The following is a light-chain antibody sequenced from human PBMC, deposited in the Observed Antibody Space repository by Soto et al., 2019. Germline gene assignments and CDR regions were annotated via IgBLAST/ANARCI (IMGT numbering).Light chain of an antibody. CDR2: LGS. CDR1: QTPLLVNGNNY. V-gene: IGKV2-28*01. Sequence: DIVMTQSPLSLPVPPGKPPSISCRSSQTPLLVNGNNYLDWYLQKPGQSPQLLIYLGSNRASGVPDRFSGSGSGTDFTLKISRVEAEDVGVYYCMQALQTPLTFGPGTKVDIK. J-gene: IGKJ3*01. CDR3: MQALQTPLT.